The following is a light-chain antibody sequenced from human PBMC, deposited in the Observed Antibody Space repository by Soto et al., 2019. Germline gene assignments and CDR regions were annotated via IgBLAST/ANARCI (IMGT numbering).Light chain of an antibody. CDR3: QSFDSSLRAYV. CDR2: NNL. CDR1: SSNFGAGYE. J-gene: IGLJ1*01. V-gene: IGLV1-40*01. Sequence: QSVLTHPPSVSWAPGQRVTISCTGSSSNFGAGYEVHWYKQLPGAAPTLVIFNNLNRPSGVPERFSGSKSGTSASLVISGLQAEDEADYYCQSFDSSLRAYVFGSGTKVTVL.